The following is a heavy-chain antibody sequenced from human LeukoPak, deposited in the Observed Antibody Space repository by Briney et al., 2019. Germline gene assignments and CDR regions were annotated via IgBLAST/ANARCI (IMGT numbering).Heavy chain of an antibody. CDR3: ARGLGYSSSWHPFDY. D-gene: IGHD6-13*01. Sequence: SETLSLTCAVSGGSISSYYWSWIRQPPGKGLEWIGYIYYSGSTNYNPSLKSRVTISVDTSKNQFSLKLSSVTAADTAVYYCARGLGYSSSWHPFDYWGQGTLVTVSS. CDR1: GGSISSYY. CDR2: IYYSGST. V-gene: IGHV4-59*01. J-gene: IGHJ4*02.